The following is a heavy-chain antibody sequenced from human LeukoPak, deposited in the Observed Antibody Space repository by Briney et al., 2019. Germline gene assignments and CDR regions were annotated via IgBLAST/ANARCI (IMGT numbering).Heavy chain of an antibody. D-gene: IGHD2-2*01. CDR2: IYYSGST. Sequence: SETLSLTCTVSGGSISSSSYYWGWIRQPPGKGLEWIGYIYYSGSTNYNPSLKSRVTISVDTSKNQFSLKLSSVTAADTAVYYCARGGYCSSTSCFYYFDYWGQGTLVTVSS. V-gene: IGHV4-61*05. CDR3: ARGGYCSSTSCFYYFDY. CDR1: GGSISSSSYY. J-gene: IGHJ4*02.